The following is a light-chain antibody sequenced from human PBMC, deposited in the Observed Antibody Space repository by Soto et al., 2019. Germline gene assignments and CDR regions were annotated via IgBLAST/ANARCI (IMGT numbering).Light chain of an antibody. CDR3: QFYNHWPPGT. Sequence: EIVVTQSPATLSVSPGERATLSCRASQSVSSNLAWYQQRPGQAPRLLLYGAVIRAPGIPARFSGSGSGTEFTLTISNLQPEDSAVYYCQFYNHWPPGTFGQGTKLEIK. CDR2: GAV. V-gene: IGKV3-15*01. CDR1: QSVSSN. J-gene: IGKJ2*02.